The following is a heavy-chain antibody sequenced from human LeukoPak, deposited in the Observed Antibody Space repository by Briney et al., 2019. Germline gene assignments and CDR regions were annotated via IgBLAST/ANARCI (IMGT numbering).Heavy chain of an antibody. V-gene: IGHV5-51*01. Sequence: KPGESLKISCKGSGYSFTSYWIGWVRQMPGKGLEWMGVIHPDDSDTRYSPSFQGQVTMSADKSISTAYLQWSSLKASDTAIYFCARRGSSSYSRFDYWGQGTLVTVSS. CDR1: GYSFTSYW. CDR2: IHPDDSDT. D-gene: IGHD6-6*01. CDR3: ARRGSSSYSRFDY. J-gene: IGHJ4*02.